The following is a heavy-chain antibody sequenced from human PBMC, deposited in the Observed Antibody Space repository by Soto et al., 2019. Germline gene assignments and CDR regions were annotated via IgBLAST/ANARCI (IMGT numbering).Heavy chain of an antibody. D-gene: IGHD2-2*01. V-gene: IGHV1-69*13. Sequence: SVKVSCKASGGTFSSYAISWVRQAPGQRLEWMGGVIPIFGTANYAQKFQGRVTITADESTSTAYMELSSLRSEDTAVYYCAKAYRYCSSTSCYWGKNYYYYGMDVWGQGTTVTVSS. J-gene: IGHJ6*02. CDR1: GGTFSSYA. CDR2: VIPIFGTA. CDR3: AKAYRYCSSTSCYWGKNYYYYGMDV.